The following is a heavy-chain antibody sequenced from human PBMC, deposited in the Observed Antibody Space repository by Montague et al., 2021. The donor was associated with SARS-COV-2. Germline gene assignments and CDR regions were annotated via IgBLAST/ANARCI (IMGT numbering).Heavy chain of an antibody. CDR3: ARGWNYAFDI. V-gene: IGHV6-1*01. D-gene: IGHD1-7*01. J-gene: IGHJ3*02. CDR1: GDSVSRNNPA. CDR2: TYYGCSWNT. Sequence: CAISGDSVSRNNPAWNWTRQSPSRGLEWLGRTYYGCSWNTDYAVSVKSRITISPDTSQNQFSLHLNSVTPEDTAVYYCARGWNYAFDIWSQGTMVTVSS.